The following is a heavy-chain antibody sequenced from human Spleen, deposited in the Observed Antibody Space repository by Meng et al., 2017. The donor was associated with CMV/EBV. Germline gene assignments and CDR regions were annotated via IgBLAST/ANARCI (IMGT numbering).Heavy chain of an antibody. CDR2: IYTSGST. J-gene: IGHJ4*02. CDR3: ARDRSSSWTRFYYFDY. D-gene: IGHD6-13*01. CDR1: GGAISSYS. Sequence: QLKDSGPGLVKASETTSLTCTVSGGAISSYSWSWIRRPAGKGPEWIGRIYTSGSTNYNPSLKSRVTMSVDTSKNQFSLKLSSVTAADTAVYYCARDRSSSWTRFYYFDYWGQGTLVTVSS. V-gene: IGHV4-4*07.